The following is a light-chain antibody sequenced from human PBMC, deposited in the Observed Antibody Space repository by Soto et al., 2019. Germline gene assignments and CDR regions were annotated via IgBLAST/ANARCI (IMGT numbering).Light chain of an antibody. J-gene: IGKJ1*01. V-gene: IGKV3-15*01. Sequence: EIVMPQSPATLSVSPGERATLSCRASQSVSSNLAWYQQKPGQAPRLLIYGASTRATGIPARFSGSGSGTEFTLTISSLQSEDFAVYYCQQYTNWPPAFGQGTKVEIK. CDR2: GAS. CDR3: QQYTNWPPA. CDR1: QSVSSN.